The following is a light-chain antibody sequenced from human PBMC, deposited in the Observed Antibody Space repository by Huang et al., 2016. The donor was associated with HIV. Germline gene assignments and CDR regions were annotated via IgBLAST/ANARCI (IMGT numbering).Light chain of an antibody. Sequence: TQSPSSLSASIGDRVTIACRASHDINTYLAWYQQKPGRDPKLLIYDASTVQTGVPSRFRGFGSGTAFSLTITSLQPDDFAVYYCQQLSAYPLSFGPGTTVD. V-gene: IGKV1-9*01. J-gene: IGKJ3*01. CDR3: QQLSAYPLS. CDR2: DAS. CDR1: HDINTY.